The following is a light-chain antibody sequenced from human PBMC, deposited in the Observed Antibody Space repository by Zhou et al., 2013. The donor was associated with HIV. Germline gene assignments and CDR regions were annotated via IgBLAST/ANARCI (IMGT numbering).Light chain of an antibody. J-gene: IGKJ4*01. V-gene: IGKV2-30*02. CDR3: MQGSYWPFT. Sequence: DVSLTQSPFFLPVTLGQPASISCKSSESLLHSDGNRYLNWFQQRPGQSPRRLIYKVSDRDSGVPDRFSGSGSGTDFTLKISRVEAEDVGVYYCMQGSYWPFTFGGGTKVEIK. CDR2: KVS. CDR1: ESLLHSDGNRY.